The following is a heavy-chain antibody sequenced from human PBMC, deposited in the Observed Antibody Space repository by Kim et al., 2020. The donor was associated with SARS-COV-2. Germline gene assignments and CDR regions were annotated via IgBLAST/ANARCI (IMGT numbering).Heavy chain of an antibody. Sequence: SETLSLTCAVYGGSFSGYYWSWIRQPPGKGLEWIGEINHSGSTNYNPSLKSRVTISVDTSKNQFSLKLSSVTAADTAVYYCARGRNIVVVPAAKSSRPYMDVWGQGTTVTVSS. CDR1: GGSFSGYY. CDR2: INHSGST. D-gene: IGHD2-2*01. V-gene: IGHV4-34*01. CDR3: ARGRNIVVVPAAKSSRPYMDV. J-gene: IGHJ6*02.